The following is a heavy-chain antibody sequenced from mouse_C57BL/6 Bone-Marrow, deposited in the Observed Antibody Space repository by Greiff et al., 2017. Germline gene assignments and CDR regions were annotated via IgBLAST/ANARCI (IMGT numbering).Heavy chain of an antibody. CDR2: ISSGSSTT. CDR1: GFTFSDYG. Sequence: EVQVVESGGGLVKPGGSLKLSCAASGFTFSDYGMHWVRQAPEQGLEWVAYISSGSSTTYYADTVKGRFTISRDNAKNTLFLQMTSLRSEDTAMCYCARGRKDYAMDYWGQGTSVTVSS. V-gene: IGHV5-17*01. J-gene: IGHJ4*01. CDR3: ARGRKDYAMDY.